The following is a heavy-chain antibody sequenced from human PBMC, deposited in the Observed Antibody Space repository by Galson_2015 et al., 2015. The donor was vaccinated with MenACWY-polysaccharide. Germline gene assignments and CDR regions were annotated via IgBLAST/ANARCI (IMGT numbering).Heavy chain of an antibody. CDR1: GFTFSNFW. D-gene: IGHD1-26*01. V-gene: IGHV3-7*01. Sequence: LRLSCAASGFTFSNFWMSWVRQAPGKGLEWVASINQDGSEKHYVDSVKGRFTVSRDNTKNSVYLQMNSLRAEDTAVYYCARTRIVGAHWFDCWGQGTLVTVSS. J-gene: IGHJ4*02. CDR3: ARTRIVGAHWFDC. CDR2: INQDGSEK.